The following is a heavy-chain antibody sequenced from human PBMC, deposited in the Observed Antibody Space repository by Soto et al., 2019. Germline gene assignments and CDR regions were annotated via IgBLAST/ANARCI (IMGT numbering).Heavy chain of an antibody. CDR3: VRGEGGWETY. CDR1: GFTFSSYW. J-gene: IGHJ4*02. V-gene: IGHV3-74*01. CDR2: INSDGSST. Sequence: EVQLMESGGGLVQPGGSLRLSCAASGFTFSSYWMHWVRQAPGKGLVWVSRINSDGSSTTYADSVKGRFTISRDNAKNTLYLQMDSLRAEDTAVYYCVRGEGGWETYWGQGTLVTVSS. D-gene: IGHD6-19*01.